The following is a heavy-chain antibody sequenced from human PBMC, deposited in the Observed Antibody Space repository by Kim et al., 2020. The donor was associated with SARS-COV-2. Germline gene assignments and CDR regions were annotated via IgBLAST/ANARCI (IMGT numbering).Heavy chain of an antibody. V-gene: IGHV3-11*06. CDR2: ISPAGTYT. Sequence: GGSLRLSCAASGFTFSDFHLSWIRQAPGRGLEWISYISPAGTYTEYAESVQGRFVISRDNAKNYLYLQMDNLRAEDTAVYYCATSTDCSRGACYCAEYDNGGQGTLVTVSS. D-gene: IGHD2-15*01. CDR1: GFTFSDFH. J-gene: IGHJ4*02. CDR3: ATSTDCSRGACYCAEYDN.